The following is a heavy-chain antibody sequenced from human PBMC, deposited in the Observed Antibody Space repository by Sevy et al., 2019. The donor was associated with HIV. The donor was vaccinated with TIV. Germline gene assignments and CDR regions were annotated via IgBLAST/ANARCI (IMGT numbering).Heavy chain of an antibody. Sequence: GGSLRLSCAASGFTFSSYAMHWVRQAPGKGLEWVAVISYDGSNKYYADSVKGRFTISRDNSKNTRYLQMNSLRAEDTAVYYCAREVPTPERFGAQSYYYYGMDVWGQGTTVTVSS. CDR1: GFTFSSYA. CDR3: AREVPTPERFGAQSYYYYGMDV. D-gene: IGHD3-10*01. V-gene: IGHV3-30-3*01. CDR2: ISYDGSNK. J-gene: IGHJ6*02.